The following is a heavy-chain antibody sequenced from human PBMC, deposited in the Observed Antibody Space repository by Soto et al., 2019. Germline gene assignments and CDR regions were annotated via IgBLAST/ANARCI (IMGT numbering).Heavy chain of an antibody. V-gene: IGHV1-69*13. J-gene: IGHJ4*02. Sequence: ASVKVSCKASGGTFSSFAISWVRQAPGQGLEWMARIIPIFDTANYAQKFQGRVTITADESTSTAYMELSSLRSEDTAVYYCVGYYYNTRGYYYDYWGQGTLVTVSS. CDR3: VGYYYNTRGYYYDY. CDR2: IIPIFDTA. CDR1: GGTFSSFA. D-gene: IGHD3-22*01.